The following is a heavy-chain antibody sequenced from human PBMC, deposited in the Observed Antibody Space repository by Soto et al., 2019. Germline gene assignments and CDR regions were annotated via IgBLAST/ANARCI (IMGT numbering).Heavy chain of an antibody. D-gene: IGHD6-19*01. CDR3: ARDRRPVAVAGPELLDP. V-gene: IGHV1-2*02. J-gene: IGHJ5*02. CDR1: GYTFTGYY. CDR2: INPNSGGT. Sequence: ASVKVSCKASGYTFTGYYMHWVRQAPGQGLEWMGWINPNSGGTNYAQKFQGRVTMTRDTSISTAYMELSRLRSDDTAVYYCARDRRPVAVAGPELLDPWGQGTLVTVSS.